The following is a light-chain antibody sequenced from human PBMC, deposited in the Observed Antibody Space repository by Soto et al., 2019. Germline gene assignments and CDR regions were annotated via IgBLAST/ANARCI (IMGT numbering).Light chain of an antibody. CDR1: SSNIGSKT. V-gene: IGLV1-44*01. J-gene: IGLJ1*01. Sequence: QSVLTQPPSASGTPGQRVTISCSGSSSNIGSKTVTWYQQLPGTAPKLLIYRNNQRPSGVPDRFSGSKSGTSASLAISGLQSEDEADYYCAAWDDSVNGFVFGTGTKVTVL. CDR3: AAWDDSVNGFV. CDR2: RNN.